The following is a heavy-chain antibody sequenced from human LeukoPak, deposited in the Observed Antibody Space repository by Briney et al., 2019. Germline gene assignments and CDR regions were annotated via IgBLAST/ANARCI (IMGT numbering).Heavy chain of an antibody. J-gene: IGHJ4*02. D-gene: IGHD6-13*01. CDR2: IFYSGST. V-gene: IGHV4-59*01. CDR1: GGSISSYY. Sequence: PSETLSLTCTVSGGSISSYYWSWIRQPPGKGLEWIGYIFYSGSTTYNPSLKSRVTISVDTSKNQFSLKLSSMTPADTAVYYCVRKISSYWFSDYWGQGTLVTVSS. CDR3: VRKISSYWFSDY.